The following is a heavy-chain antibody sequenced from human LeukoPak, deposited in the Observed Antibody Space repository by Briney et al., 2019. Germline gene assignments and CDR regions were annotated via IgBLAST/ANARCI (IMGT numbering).Heavy chain of an antibody. Sequence: GGSLRLSCAASEFTFSNYFMNWVRQAPGKGLEWVANIKQDGSEKYYVDSVKGRFTISRDDAKNSLYLQTNSLRAEDTAVYYCAREGMVGVTYHSGSDYWGQGTLVTVSS. D-gene: IGHD1-26*01. CDR3: AREGMVGVTYHSGSDY. V-gene: IGHV3-7*01. CDR2: IKQDGSEK. J-gene: IGHJ4*02. CDR1: EFTFSNYF.